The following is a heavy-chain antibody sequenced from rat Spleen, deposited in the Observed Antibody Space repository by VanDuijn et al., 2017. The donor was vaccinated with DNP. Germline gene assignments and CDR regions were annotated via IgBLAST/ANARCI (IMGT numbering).Heavy chain of an antibody. CDR1: GFTFSDYA. J-gene: IGHJ4*01. Sequence: EVQLVESGGGLVQPGNSLKLSCAASGFTFSDYAMAWVRQSLKKGLEWVAFIIYDGSNTHSRDSVKGRFTISRENAESTLYLQMDSLRSEDTATYYCATDRIAATVMDAWGQGASVTVSS. CDR3: ATDRIAATVMDA. D-gene: IGHD1-2*01. V-gene: IGHV5S10*01. CDR2: IIYDGSNT.